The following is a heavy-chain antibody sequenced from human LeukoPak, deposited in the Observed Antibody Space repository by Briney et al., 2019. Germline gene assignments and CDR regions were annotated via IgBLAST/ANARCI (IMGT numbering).Heavy chain of an antibody. CDR2: IRDSGEA. CDR1: GFRFSDYY. V-gene: IGHV3-66*03. CDR3: ARDRAANQDWVEFDP. Sequence: GGSLRLSCAVSGFRFSDYYMSWVRQAPGKGLEWVGLIRDSGEAFYADFARGRFAISRDESENTLYPQMNSLRVEDTAVYFCARDRAANQDWVEFDPWGQGTPVIVSS. J-gene: IGHJ5*02. D-gene: IGHD3/OR15-3a*01.